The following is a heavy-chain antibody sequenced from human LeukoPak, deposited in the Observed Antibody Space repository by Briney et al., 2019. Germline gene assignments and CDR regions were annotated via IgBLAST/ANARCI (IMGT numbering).Heavy chain of an antibody. J-gene: IGHJ4*02. D-gene: IGHD2/OR15-2a*01. V-gene: IGHV4-31*03. Sequence: SETLSLTCTVSGGSISSGGYYWSWIRQHPGKGLEWIGYIYYSGSTYYNPSLKSRVTISVDTSKNQFSLKLSSVTAADTAVYYCASGPWALYGQFDYWGQGTLVTVSS. CDR1: GGSISSGGYY. CDR3: ASGPWALYGQFDY. CDR2: IYYSGST.